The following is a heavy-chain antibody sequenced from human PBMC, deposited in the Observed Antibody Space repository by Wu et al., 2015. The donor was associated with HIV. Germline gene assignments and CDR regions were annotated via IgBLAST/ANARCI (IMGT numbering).Heavy chain of an antibody. Sequence: QIQLMQSGAEVKKPGASVKVSCKASGYTFTNFGISWVRQAPGQGLEWMGWISTYNANTNFAQKLQGRITMTTDTSTTTAYMELRSLTSDDTATYYCARDSPAVAAMVAFDVWGQGTVVTVSS. CDR3: ARDSPAVAAMVAFDV. CDR2: ISTYNANT. D-gene: IGHD6-19*01. V-gene: IGHV1-18*01. J-gene: IGHJ3*01. CDR1: GYTFTNFG.